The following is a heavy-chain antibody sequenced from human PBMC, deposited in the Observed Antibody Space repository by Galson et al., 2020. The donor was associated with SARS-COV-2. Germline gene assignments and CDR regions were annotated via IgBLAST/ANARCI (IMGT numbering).Heavy chain of an antibody. CDR3: ARHGASSGWYEGIDF. V-gene: IGHV5-51*01. D-gene: IGHD6-19*01. J-gene: IGHJ4*02. CDR1: GYSFTNYW. Sequence: GESLKISCQGSGYSFTNYWIGWVRQMPGKGLEWMGVIYPDDSYTKYSPSFRGQVTISGDKSLSIAYLQWSSLKASDTAMYYCARHGASSGWYEGIDFWGQGTLVTVSS. CDR2: IYPDDSYT.